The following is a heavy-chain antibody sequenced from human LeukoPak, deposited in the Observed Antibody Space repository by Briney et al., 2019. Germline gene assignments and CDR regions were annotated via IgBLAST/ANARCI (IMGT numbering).Heavy chain of an antibody. CDR1: GYSFTSYW. J-gene: IGHJ3*02. Sequence: GEALKISCKGSGYSFTSYWIGWVRQMPWKGLEWMGIIYPGDSDTRYSPSFQCQGIISASKIFSTAYLQRSSTKASDTAMYYCARGPIAAAGTGFDDAFDIWGQGTMVTVSS. V-gene: IGHV5-51*01. CDR2: IYPGDSDT. CDR3: ARGPIAAAGTGFDDAFDI. D-gene: IGHD6-13*01.